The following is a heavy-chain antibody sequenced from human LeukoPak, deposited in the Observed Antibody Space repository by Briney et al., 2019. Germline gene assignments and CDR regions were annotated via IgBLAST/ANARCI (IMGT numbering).Heavy chain of an antibody. CDR2: INHSGST. D-gene: IGHD6-13*01. Sequence: PSETLSLTCAVYGGSFTAYYWSWIRQPPGKGLEWIGEINHSGSTNYNPSLKGRVTISVDTSKNQFSLKLSSVTAADTAVYYCARLRRIAAAARNFDYWGQGTLVTVSS. CDR1: GGSFTAYY. V-gene: IGHV4-34*01. CDR3: ARLRRIAAAARNFDY. J-gene: IGHJ4*02.